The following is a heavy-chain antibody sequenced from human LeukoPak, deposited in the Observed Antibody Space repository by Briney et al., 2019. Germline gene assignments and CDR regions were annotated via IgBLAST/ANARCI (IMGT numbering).Heavy chain of an antibody. CDR3: AKDAHWSADH. J-gene: IGHJ5*02. V-gene: IGHV3-30*02. D-gene: IGHD3-3*01. CDR2: IRSDENYK. CDR1: GFTFSSYG. Sequence: GGSLRLSCAASGFTFSSYGMHWARQAPGKGLEWVAHIRSDENYKHYADSVKGRFTISRDNSKNTVYVQMNSLRPEDTAVYYCAKDAHWSADHWGQGALVTVSS.